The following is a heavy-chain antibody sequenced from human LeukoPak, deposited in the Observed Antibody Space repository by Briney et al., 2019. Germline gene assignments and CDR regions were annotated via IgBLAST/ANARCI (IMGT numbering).Heavy chain of an antibody. CDR1: GFTFSNYA. Sequence: GGSLRLSCEASGFTFSNYAMHWVRQAPGKGLEWVAVISYDVSNKHYADSVKGRFTISRDNSKNTLYLQMNSLRPQDTAVYYCARGGSYYASGSYFAFDIWGQGTMVTVSS. CDR3: ARGGSYYASGSYFAFDI. J-gene: IGHJ3*02. CDR2: ISYDVSNK. V-gene: IGHV3-30*04. D-gene: IGHD3-10*01.